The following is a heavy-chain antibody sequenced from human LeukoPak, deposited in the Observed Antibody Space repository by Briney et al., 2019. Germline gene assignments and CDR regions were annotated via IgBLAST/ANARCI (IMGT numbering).Heavy chain of an antibody. CDR3: GRSELITILGALEDNYYYYGMDV. CDR2: ISAYNGNT. J-gene: IGHJ6*02. V-gene: IGHV1-18*01. D-gene: IGHD3-3*01. Sequence: ASVKVSCKASGYTFTSYGISWVRQAPGQGLEWMGWISAYNGNTNYAQKLQGRVTMTTDTSTRTAYMELRSLRSDDTAVYYCGRSELITILGALEDNYYYYGMDVWGQGTTVTVSS. CDR1: GYTFTSYG.